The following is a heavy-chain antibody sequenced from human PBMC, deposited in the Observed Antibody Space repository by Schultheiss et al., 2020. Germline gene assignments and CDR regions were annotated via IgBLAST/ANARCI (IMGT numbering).Heavy chain of an antibody. CDR2: IYYSGST. CDR3: ACVRIAAAGPSSGQFDY. V-gene: IGHV4-34*01. D-gene: IGHD6-13*01. J-gene: IGHJ4*02. Sequence: SETLSLTCAVYGGSFSGYYWGWIRQPPGKGLEWIGSIYYSGSTYYNPSLKSRVTISVDTSKKQFSLKLSSVTAADTAVYYCACVRIAAAGPSSGQFDYWGQGTLVTVSS. CDR1: GGSFSGYY.